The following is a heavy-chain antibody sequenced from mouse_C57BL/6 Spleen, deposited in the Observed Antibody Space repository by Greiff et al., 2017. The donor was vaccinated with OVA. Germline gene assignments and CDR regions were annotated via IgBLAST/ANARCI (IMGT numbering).Heavy chain of an antibody. CDR1: GYAFSSSW. Sequence: QVQLQQSGPELVKPGASVKISCKASGYAFSSSWMNWVKQRPGQGLEWIGRIYPGDGDTNYNGKFKGKATLTADKSSSTAYMQLSSLTSEDSAVYFCAREGNYYGNYDYWGQGTTLTVSS. J-gene: IGHJ2*01. CDR3: AREGNYYGNYDY. V-gene: IGHV1-82*01. D-gene: IGHD2-1*01. CDR2: IYPGDGDT.